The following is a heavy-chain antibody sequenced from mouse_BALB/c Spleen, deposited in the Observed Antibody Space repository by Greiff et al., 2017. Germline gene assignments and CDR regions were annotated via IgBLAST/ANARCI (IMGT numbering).Heavy chain of an antibody. V-gene: IGHV5-17*02. Sequence: EVKLMESGGGLVQPGGSRKLSCAASGFTFSSFGMHWVRQAPEKGLEWVAYISSGSSTIYYADTVKGRFTISSDNPKNTLFLQMTSLRSEDTAMYYCARGGYYGYDWFAYWGQGTLVTVSA. CDR1: GFTFSSFG. CDR3: ARGGYYGYDWFAY. D-gene: IGHD2-2*01. J-gene: IGHJ3*01. CDR2: ISSGSSTI.